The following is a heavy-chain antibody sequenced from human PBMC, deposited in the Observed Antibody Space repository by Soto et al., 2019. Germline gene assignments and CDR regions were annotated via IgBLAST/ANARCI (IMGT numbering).Heavy chain of an antibody. CDR3: AKSGGYRAYFDY. CDR1: GFTFSSYG. D-gene: IGHD1-26*01. J-gene: IGHJ4*02. CDR2: ISYDGSNK. Sequence: PXESLRHSCAASGFTFSSYGMHGVRQAPGKGLEWVAVISYDGSNKYYADSVKGRFTISRDNSKNTLYLQMNSLRAEDTAVYYCAKSGGYRAYFDYWGQGTLVTSPQ. V-gene: IGHV3-30*18.